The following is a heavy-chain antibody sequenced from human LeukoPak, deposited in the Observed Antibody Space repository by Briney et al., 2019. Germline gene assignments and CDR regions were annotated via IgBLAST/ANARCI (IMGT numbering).Heavy chain of an antibody. J-gene: IGHJ4*02. CDR3: AKGQWLVLPYYFDY. D-gene: IGHD6-19*01. CDR1: GFTFSSYA. V-gene: IGHV3-23*01. CDR2: ISGSGGST. Sequence: GGSLRLSCAASGFTFSSYAMSWVRQAPGKGLEWVSAISGSGGSTYYADSVKGRFTTSGDNSKNTLYLQMNSLRAEDTAVYYCAKGQWLVLPYYFDYWGQGTLVTVSS.